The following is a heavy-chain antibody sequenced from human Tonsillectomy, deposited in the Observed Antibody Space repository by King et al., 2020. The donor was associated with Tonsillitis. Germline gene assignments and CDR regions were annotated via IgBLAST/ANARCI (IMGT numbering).Heavy chain of an antibody. D-gene: IGHD3-10*01. Sequence: VQLQESGPGLVKPSQTLSLTCTVSGGSISSGGYYWSWIRQHPGKGLEWIGYIYYSGSTYYNPSLKSRVTISVDTSKNQFSLKLSSVTAAVTAVYYCASFFIAMVRGSRYYFDYWGQGTLVTVSS. CDR1: GGSISSGGYY. V-gene: IGHV4-31*03. J-gene: IGHJ4*02. CDR2: IYYSGST. CDR3: ASFFIAMVRGSRYYFDY.